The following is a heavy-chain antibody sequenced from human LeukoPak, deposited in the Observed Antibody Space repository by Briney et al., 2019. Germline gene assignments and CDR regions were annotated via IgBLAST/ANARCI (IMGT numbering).Heavy chain of an antibody. Sequence: GGSLRLSCAASGFILSNYWMHWVRQAPGKGLVWVSRIKTDGSTITYADPVKGRFTISRDNAMNTLYLQMDSLGAEDTAVYYCARVGQGEWFFDLWGRGTLVTVSS. D-gene: IGHD1-26*01. V-gene: IGHV3-74*01. CDR1: GFILSNYW. J-gene: IGHJ2*01. CDR3: ARVGQGEWFFDL. CDR2: IKTDGSTI.